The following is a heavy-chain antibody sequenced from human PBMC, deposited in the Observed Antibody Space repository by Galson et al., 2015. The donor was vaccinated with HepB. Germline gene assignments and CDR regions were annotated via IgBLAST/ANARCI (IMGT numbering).Heavy chain of an antibody. Sequence: SLRLSCAASGFVFRNYWMGWVRQAPGKGLEWVANIKPDGSEKYNVDSVEGRFTISRDNAKNSLYLQMNSLRAEDTAVYYCAREYSETHYYYYYYMDVWGKGTTVTVSS. CDR2: IKPDGSEK. J-gene: IGHJ6*03. V-gene: IGHV3-7*01. CDR3: AREYSETHYYYYYYMDV. CDR1: GFVFRNYW. D-gene: IGHD2-15*01.